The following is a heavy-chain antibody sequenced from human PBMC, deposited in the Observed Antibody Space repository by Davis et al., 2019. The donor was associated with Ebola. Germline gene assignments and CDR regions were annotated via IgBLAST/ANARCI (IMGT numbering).Heavy chain of an antibody. D-gene: IGHD3-3*01. CDR2: IKQDGSEK. Sequence: GESLKISCAASGFTFSSYWMSWVRQAPGKGLEWVANIKQDGSEKYYVDSVKGRFTISRDNAKNSLYLQMNSLRAEDTAVYYCARDEYDFWSGYSDYWGQGTLVTVSS. CDR3: ARDEYDFWSGYSDY. V-gene: IGHV3-7*01. J-gene: IGHJ4*02. CDR1: GFTFSSYW.